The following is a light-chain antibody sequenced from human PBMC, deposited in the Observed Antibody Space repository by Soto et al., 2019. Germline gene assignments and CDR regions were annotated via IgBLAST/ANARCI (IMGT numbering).Light chain of an antibody. CDR1: QSINTW. V-gene: IGKV1-5*03. CDR3: QQYNSHSSYT. CDR2: KAS. J-gene: IGKJ2*01. Sequence: DIQMTQSPSTLSASVGDRVTITCRASQSINTWLAWYQQKPGEAPKLLIYKASSLGSGVPSRFSGSGSGTEFTLTISSLQPDDFAIYYCQQYNSHSSYTFGQGTKLEIK.